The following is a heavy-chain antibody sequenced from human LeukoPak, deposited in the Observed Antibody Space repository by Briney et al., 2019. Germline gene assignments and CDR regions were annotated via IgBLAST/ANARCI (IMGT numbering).Heavy chain of an antibody. V-gene: IGHV3-66*02. CDR3: ARDPVNYYDSSGYYL. CDR1: GFTVSSNY. D-gene: IGHD3-22*01. Sequence: GGSLRLSCAASGFTVSSNYMSWVRQAPGKGLEWVSVIYSGGSTYYADSVKGRFTISRDNSKNTLYLQMNSLRAEGTAVYYCARDPVNYYDSSGYYLWGQGTLVTVSS. CDR2: IYSGGST. J-gene: IGHJ5*02.